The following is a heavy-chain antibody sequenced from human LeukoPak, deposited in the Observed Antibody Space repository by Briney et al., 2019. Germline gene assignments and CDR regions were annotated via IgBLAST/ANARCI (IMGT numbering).Heavy chain of an antibody. J-gene: IGHJ4*02. D-gene: IGHD6-19*01. CDR3: AVSSGLYAAFDY. Sequence: GGSLRLSCAASGVTFSSYAMSWVRQAPGKGLEWVSAISGSGSTTHYADSVKGRFTVSRDNSKNTLSLQMNSLRAEDTATYYCAVSSGLYAAFDYWGQGTLVTVSS. CDR1: GVTFSSYA. V-gene: IGHV3-23*01. CDR2: ISGSGSTT.